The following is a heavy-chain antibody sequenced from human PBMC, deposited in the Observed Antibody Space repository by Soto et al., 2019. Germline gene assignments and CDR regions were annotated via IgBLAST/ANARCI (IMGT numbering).Heavy chain of an antibody. Sequence: QVQLQESGPGLVKPSETLSLTCTVAGGSLTDHYWNWFRQSPGKGLHWIGYVYYSGGTNYNPYHKSRVTMSVDTSKNQFSLNLRSVTAADTAVYYCARGNDWKSSTFDIWGQGTMDSVSS. J-gene: IGHJ3*02. V-gene: IGHV4-59*11. CDR1: GGSLTDHY. CDR2: VYYSGGT. D-gene: IGHD2-21*01. CDR3: ARGNDWKSSTFDI.